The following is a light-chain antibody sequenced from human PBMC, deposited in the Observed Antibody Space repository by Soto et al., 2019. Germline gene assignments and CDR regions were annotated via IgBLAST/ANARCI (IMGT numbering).Light chain of an antibody. CDR2: GAS. Sequence: PWERATLSCRASQSVSSNHLAWYQQKPGQAPRLLIYGASTRATGIPARFSGSGSGTEFTLTISSLQSEDFATYYCQQYNSYVFGPGTKVDIK. J-gene: IGKJ3*01. V-gene: IGKV3-15*01. CDR1: QSVSSN. CDR3: QQYNSYV.